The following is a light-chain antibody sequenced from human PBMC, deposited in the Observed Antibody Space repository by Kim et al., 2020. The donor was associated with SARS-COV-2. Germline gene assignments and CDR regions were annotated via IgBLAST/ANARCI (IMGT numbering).Light chain of an antibody. J-gene: IGKJ2*01. CDR1: QSFSSVY. CDR3: QQYGSSPPYT. V-gene: IGKV3-20*01. Sequence: SPGERATRSCRASQSFSSVYLAWYQQKPGQAPRLLIYGASSRATGIPDRFSGSGSGTDFTLTISRLEPEDFAVYYCQQYGSSPPYTFGQGTKLEI. CDR2: GAS.